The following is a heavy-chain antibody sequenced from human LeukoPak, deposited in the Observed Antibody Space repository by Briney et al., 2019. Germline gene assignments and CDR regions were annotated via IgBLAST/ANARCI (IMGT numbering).Heavy chain of an antibody. CDR2: IYYSGST. V-gene: IGHV4-31*03. J-gene: IGHJ6*02. CDR1: GDSISTGGYY. CDR3: ARVIVVVPIGVYHYYAMDV. D-gene: IGHD2-2*01. Sequence: SETLSLTCTVSGDSISTGGYYWAWIRQHRERGLEWIGYIYYSGSTHYNPSLQSRVTISVDTSKNQFSLNLNSVTAADTAVYYCARVIVVVPIGVYHYYAMDVWGQGTTVTVTS.